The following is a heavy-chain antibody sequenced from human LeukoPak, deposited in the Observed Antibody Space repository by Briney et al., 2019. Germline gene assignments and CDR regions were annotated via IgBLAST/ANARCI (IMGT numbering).Heavy chain of an antibody. CDR3: AKGRRSYYDSSGYIAYFQH. CDR1: GGTFSSYA. J-gene: IGHJ1*01. V-gene: IGHV1-69*05. CDR2: IIPIFGTA. Sequence: SVKVSCKASGGTFSSYAISWVRQAPGQGLEWMGGIIPIFGTANYAQKFQGRVTMTRDTSTSTVYMELSSLRSEDTAVYYCAKGRRSYYDSSGYIAYFQHWGQGTLVTVSS. D-gene: IGHD3-22*01.